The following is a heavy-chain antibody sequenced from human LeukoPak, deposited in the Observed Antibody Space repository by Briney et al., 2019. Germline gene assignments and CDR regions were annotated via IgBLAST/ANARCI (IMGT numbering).Heavy chain of an antibody. Sequence: GGSLRLSCAASGFTVSSNYMSWVRQAPGKGLEWVSVIYSGGSTYYADSVKGRFTISRDNSKNTLYLQMNSLRAEDTAVYYCASPDYYDSSGYKLAIWGQGTMVTVSS. CDR1: GFTVSSNY. CDR3: ASPDYYDSSGYKLAI. V-gene: IGHV3-53*01. CDR2: IYSGGST. D-gene: IGHD3-22*01. J-gene: IGHJ3*02.